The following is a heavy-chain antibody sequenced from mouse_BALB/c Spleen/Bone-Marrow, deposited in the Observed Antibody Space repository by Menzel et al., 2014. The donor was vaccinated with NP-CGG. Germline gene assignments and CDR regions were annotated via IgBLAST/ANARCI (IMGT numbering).Heavy chain of an antibody. D-gene: IGHD1-1*02. CDR2: ISDGGSYT. CDR1: GFTFSDYC. Sequence: EVKLGESGGGLVKPGGSLKLSCAASGFTFSDYCMYWVRQTPEKRLEWVATISDGGSYTYYAASVKGRSTISRDNAENNLYLQMRSLKSEETDMYYCERGGSYYAMDYWGQGTSVTVSS. CDR3: ERGGSYYAMDY. V-gene: IGHV5-4*02. J-gene: IGHJ4*01.